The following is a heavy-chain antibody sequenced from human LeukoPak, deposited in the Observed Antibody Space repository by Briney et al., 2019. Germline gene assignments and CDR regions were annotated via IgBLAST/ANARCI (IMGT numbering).Heavy chain of an antibody. Sequence: GGSLRLSCAASGFTFSSYAMLWVREAPGKGLEWVAVISYDGSNKYYADSVKGRFTISRDNSKNTLYLQMNSLRAEDTAVYYCARDGYYYDSSGQYYFDYWGQGTLVTVSS. CDR1: GFTFSSYA. CDR3: ARDGYYYDSSGQYYFDY. V-gene: IGHV3-30*01. CDR2: ISYDGSNK. J-gene: IGHJ4*02. D-gene: IGHD3-22*01.